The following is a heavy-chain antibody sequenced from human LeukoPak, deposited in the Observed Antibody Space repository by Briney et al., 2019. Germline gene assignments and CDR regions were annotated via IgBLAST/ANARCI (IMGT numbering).Heavy chain of an antibody. J-gene: IGHJ6*02. D-gene: IGHD3-10*01. CDR1: GFTFSGYE. CDR2: ISSSGSTI. V-gene: IGHV3-48*03. CDR3: ARDHRILWFGELLAYYYYGMDV. Sequence: GGSLRLSCAASGFTFSGYEMNWVRQAPGKGLEWVSYISSSGSTIYYADSVKGRFTISRDNAKNSLYLQMNSLRAEDTAVYYCARDHRILWFGELLAYYYYGMDVWGQGTTVTVSS.